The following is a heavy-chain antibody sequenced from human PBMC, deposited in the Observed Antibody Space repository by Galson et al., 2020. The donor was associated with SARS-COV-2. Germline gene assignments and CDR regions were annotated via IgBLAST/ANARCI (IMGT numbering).Heavy chain of an antibody. V-gene: IGHV5-51*01. CDR3: ARPRLYCSSTSCYGDAFDI. CDR2: IYPGDSDT. D-gene: IGHD2-2*01. Sequence: GESLKISCKGSGYSFTSYWIGWVRQMPGKGLEWMGIIYPGDSDTRYSPSFQGQVTISADKSISTAYLQWSSLKASDTAMYYCARPRLYCSSTSCYGDAFDIWGQGTMVTVSS. CDR1: GYSFTSYW. J-gene: IGHJ3*02.